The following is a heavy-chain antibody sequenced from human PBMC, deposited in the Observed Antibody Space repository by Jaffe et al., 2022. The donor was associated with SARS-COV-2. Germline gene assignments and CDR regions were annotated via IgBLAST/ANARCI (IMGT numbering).Heavy chain of an antibody. V-gene: IGHV3-30*04. D-gene: IGHD1-26*01. Sequence: QVQLVESGGGVVQPGRSLRLSCAASGFSFSNYALHWVRQAPGKGLEWVAVISNDERDKVYLDSVKGRFTISRDTSKNTLYLQMNRLRLEDTAVYYCARGSRVGIRVGAFWGQGTLVIVSS. J-gene: IGHJ4*02. CDR3: ARGSRVGIRVGAF. CDR2: ISNDERDK. CDR1: GFSFSNYA.